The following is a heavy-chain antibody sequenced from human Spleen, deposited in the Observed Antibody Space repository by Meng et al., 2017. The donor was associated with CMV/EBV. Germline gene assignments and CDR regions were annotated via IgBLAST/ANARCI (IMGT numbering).Heavy chain of an antibody. D-gene: IGHD2-2*01. V-gene: IGHV3-7*01. J-gene: IGHJ6*02. CDR3: ARDRDTSCYSCGMAV. CDR1: GFTFSRYW. Sequence: GESLKISCAASGFTFSRYWMNWVRQAPGKGLEWVANIKQDGSEKYYVDSVKGRFTISRDSAKNSLYLQMDSLRAEDTAVYYCARDRDTSCYSCGMAVWAKGPRSPSP. CDR2: IKQDGSEK.